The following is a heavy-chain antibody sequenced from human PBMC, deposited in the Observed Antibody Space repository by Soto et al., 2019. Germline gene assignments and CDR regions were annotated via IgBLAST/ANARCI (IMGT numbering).Heavy chain of an antibody. D-gene: IGHD3-22*01. CDR2: VIPIFGTE. CDR3: ARDPSEYYYDSSGKLDY. J-gene: IGHJ4*02. Sequence: SVKVSCKAPGGTFSSYAISWVRQAPGQGLEWRGGVIPIFGTENYAQKFQGRVTITADESASTAYMELSSLRSDDTAVYYCARDPSEYYYDSSGKLDYWGQGTLVTVSS. V-gene: IGHV1-69*13. CDR1: GGTFSSYA.